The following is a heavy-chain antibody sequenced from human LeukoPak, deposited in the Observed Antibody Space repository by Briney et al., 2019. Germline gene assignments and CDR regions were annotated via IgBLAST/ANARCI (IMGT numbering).Heavy chain of an antibody. D-gene: IGHD5-18*01. CDR3: ARGGGYSDY. J-gene: IGHJ4*02. CDR2: IYYSGST. V-gene: IGHV4-59*08. CDR1: GGSISSYY. Sequence: SETLSLTCTVSGGSISSYYWSWIRQPPGKGLEWIGYIYYSGSTNYNPSLKSRVTISVETSKKKFSLKLSSVTAADTAVYYCARGGGYSDYWGQGTLVTVSS.